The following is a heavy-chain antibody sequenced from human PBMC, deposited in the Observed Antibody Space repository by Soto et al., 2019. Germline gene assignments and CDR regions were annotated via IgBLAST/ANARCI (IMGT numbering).Heavy chain of an antibody. CDR2: ISGSGGST. CDR3: AKDQFDIVVVPAAPGDGY. V-gene: IGHV3-23*01. Sequence: PGGSLKLSCAASGFTFSSYAMSWVRQAPGKGLEWVSAISGSGGSTYYADSVKGRFTISRDNSKNTLYLQMNSLRAEDTAVYYCAKDQFDIVVVPAAPGDGYWGQGTLVTVSS. D-gene: IGHD2-2*01. CDR1: GFTFSSYA. J-gene: IGHJ4*02.